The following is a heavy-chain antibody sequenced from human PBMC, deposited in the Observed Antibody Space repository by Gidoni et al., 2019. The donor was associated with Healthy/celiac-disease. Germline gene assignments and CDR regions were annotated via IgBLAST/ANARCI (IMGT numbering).Heavy chain of an antibody. CDR1: GFTFSNAW. Sequence: EVQLVESGGGLVKPGGSLRLSCAASGFTFSNAWMSWVRQAPGKGLEWVGRIKSKTDGGTTEYAAPVKGRFTISRDDSKNTLYLQMNSLKTEDTAVYYCTTAMVRGVKYNWFDPWGQGTLVTVSS. V-gene: IGHV3-15*01. CDR3: TTAMVRGVKYNWFDP. J-gene: IGHJ5*02. CDR2: IKSKTDGGTT. D-gene: IGHD3-10*01.